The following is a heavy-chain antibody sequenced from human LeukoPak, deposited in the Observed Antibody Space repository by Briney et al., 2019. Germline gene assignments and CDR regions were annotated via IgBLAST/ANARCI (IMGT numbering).Heavy chain of an antibody. D-gene: IGHD1-14*01. CDR1: GFTFSSYA. Sequence: PGGSLRLSCATSGFTFSSYAMSWVRQAPGKGLEWVSGIGASGGSTYYADSVKGRFTISRDNSKNTLYLQMNSLRTEDTAVYYCAKAHRKPWVNAFDIWGQGTMVTVSS. CDR3: AKAHRKPWVNAFDI. V-gene: IGHV3-23*01. CDR2: IGASGGST. J-gene: IGHJ3*02.